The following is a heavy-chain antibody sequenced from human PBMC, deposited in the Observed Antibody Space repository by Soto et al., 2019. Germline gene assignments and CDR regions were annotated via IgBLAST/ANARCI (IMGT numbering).Heavy chain of an antibody. CDR1: GGTFSSYA. D-gene: IGHD2-15*01. V-gene: IGHV1-69*12. Sequence: QVQLVQSGAEVKKPGSSVKVSCKASGGTFSSYAISWVRQAPGQGLEWLGGIIPIFGTANYAQKFQGRVTINADESTSTAYMELSSLRSEDTAVYYCARDRDCSGGSCYAGVWFDPWGQGTLVTVSS. CDR3: ARDRDCSGGSCYAGVWFDP. J-gene: IGHJ5*02. CDR2: IIPIFGTA.